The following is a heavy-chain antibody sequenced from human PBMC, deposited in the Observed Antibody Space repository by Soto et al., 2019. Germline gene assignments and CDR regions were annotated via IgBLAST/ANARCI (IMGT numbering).Heavy chain of an antibody. D-gene: IGHD3-10*01. Sequence: ESGGGVVQPGRSLRLSCAASGFTFSSYGMHWVRQAPGKGLEWVAVIWYDGSNKYYADSVKGRFTISRDNSKNTLYLQMNSLRAEDTAVYYCARASIGYYGSGSTGAYGMDVWGQGTTVTVSS. CDR1: GFTFSSYG. J-gene: IGHJ6*02. CDR2: IWYDGSNK. CDR3: ARASIGYYGSGSTGAYGMDV. V-gene: IGHV3-33*01.